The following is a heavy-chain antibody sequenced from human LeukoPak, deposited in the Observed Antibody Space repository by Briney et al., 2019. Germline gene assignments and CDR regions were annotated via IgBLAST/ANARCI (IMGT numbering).Heavy chain of an antibody. V-gene: IGHV3-64*01. CDR3: ARVGKTSSAY. CDR2: ISSTGTST. CDR1: GFTFSSYA. J-gene: IGHJ4*02. Sequence: PGGSLRLSCVASGFTFSSYAMHWVRQAPGKGLEYVSAISSTGTSTYYANSVKGRFTISRDNSKNTLYLQMGSLRGEDMAVYYCARVGKTSSAYWGQGTLVTVSS.